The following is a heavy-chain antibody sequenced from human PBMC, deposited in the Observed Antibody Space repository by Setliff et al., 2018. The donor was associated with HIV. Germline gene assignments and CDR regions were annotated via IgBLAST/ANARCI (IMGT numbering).Heavy chain of an antibody. D-gene: IGHD3-16*01. CDR2: ISDSGTYT. J-gene: IGHJ5*02. Sequence: PGGSLRLSCATSGFTFRYFAMSWVLQAPGKGLEWVSVISDSGTYTYYSDSVRGRFTISRDNPKNTLYLQMNNLRAEDTALYYCAKDYTPTFWEYNWFDVWGQGTQVTVPS. CDR3: AKDYTPTFWEYNWFDV. CDR1: GFTFRYFA. V-gene: IGHV3-23*01.